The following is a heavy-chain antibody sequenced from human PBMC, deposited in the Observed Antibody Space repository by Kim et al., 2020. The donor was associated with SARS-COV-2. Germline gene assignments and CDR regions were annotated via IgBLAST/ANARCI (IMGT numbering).Heavy chain of an antibody. J-gene: IGHJ4*02. CDR1: GGSISSDQYY. Sequence: SETLSLTCTVSGGSISSDQYYWTWIRQHPEKGLGWIGNIYYNGNTYRNPSLMSRVTMSIDTSKNHFSLSLSSVTAADTAVYYCATGNPYFNSWGQGILAT. CDR2: IYYNGNT. V-gene: IGHV4-31*03. CDR3: ATGNPYFNS.